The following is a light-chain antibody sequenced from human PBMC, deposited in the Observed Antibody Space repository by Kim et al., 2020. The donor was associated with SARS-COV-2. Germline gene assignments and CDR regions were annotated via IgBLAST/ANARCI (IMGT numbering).Light chain of an antibody. Sequence: SMGDRATITCRASQMLGNFVSWYQQRAPGQAPGLLLYNAFILHDGVRPRFSGSLSGTEFTLTITSLQPEDFGTYYCQQSYSHPITFGQGTRLEIK. CDR2: NAF. CDR3: QQSYSHPIT. J-gene: IGKJ5*01. CDR1: QMLGNF. V-gene: IGKV1-39*01.